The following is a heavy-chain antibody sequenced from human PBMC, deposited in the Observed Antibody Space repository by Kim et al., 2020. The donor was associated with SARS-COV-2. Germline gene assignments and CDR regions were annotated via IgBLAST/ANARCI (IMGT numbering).Heavy chain of an antibody. V-gene: IGHV3-23*01. J-gene: IGHJ4*02. CDR2: ISGSGGST. Sequence: GGSLRLSCAASGLTFSNYAMTWVRQAPGKGLEWVSAISGSGGSTDYADSVKGRFTISRDNSKNTLYLQMNSLRAEDTAVYYCAKPAVTGTGYWGQGTLVTVST. CDR1: GLTFSNYA. CDR3: AKPAVTGTGY. D-gene: IGHD6-19*01.